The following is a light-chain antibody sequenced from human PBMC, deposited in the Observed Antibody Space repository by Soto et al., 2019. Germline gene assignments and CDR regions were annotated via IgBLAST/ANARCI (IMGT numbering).Light chain of an antibody. CDR1: QSVSSGS. J-gene: IGKJ4*01. CDR3: QQYGSSPLT. Sequence: EIVLTQSPGTLSLSPGERATLSCRASQSVSSGSLAWYHQKPGQAPRLLIYSASHRPPGIPDRFSGSGSGTDFTLTISRLEPEDFAVYYCQQYGSSPLTFGGGTKVEIK. CDR2: SAS. V-gene: IGKV3-20*01.